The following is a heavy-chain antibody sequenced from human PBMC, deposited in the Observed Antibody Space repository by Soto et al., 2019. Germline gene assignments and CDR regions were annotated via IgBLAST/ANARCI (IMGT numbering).Heavy chain of an antibody. J-gene: IGHJ4*02. D-gene: IGHD1-1*01. V-gene: IGHV3-30*18. CDR1: GFTFSNYA. CDR2: TSYDGNNE. Sequence: SLRLSCAASGFTFSNYAMHWVRQAPGKGLEWVALTSYDGNNEYYTDSVKGRFTISGDNSKNTLFLQMNSPRPEDTAVYYCAKDKGVFNWATSYFDYWGQGALVTVSS. CDR3: AKDKGVFNWATSYFDY.